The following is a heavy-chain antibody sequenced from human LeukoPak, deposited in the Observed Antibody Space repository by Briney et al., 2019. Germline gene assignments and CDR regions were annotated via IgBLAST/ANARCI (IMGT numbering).Heavy chain of an antibody. J-gene: IGHJ5*02. Sequence: SETLSLTCTVSGGSISSYYWSWIRQPAGKGLEWIGRIYTSGSTNYNPPLKSRVTMSVDTSKNQFSLKLSSVTAADTAVYYCARDGFKYSSGWSAPGWFDPWGQGTLVTVSS. CDR2: IYTSGST. D-gene: IGHD6-19*01. V-gene: IGHV4-4*07. CDR3: ARDGFKYSSGWSAPGWFDP. CDR1: GGSISSYY.